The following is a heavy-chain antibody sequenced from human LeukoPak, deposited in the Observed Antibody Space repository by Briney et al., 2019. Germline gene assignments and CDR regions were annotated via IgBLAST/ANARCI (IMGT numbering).Heavy chain of an antibody. CDR3: ARETYGSGSYYRY. CDR1: GGSINSGGYY. Sequence: SETLSLTCTVSGGSINSGGYYWSWIRQHPGQGLEWVGYIYYSGSTYYNPSLKSRVTISVDTSKNQFSLKLSSVTAADTAVYYCARETYGSGSYYRYWGQGTLVTVSS. V-gene: IGHV4-31*03. D-gene: IGHD3-10*01. CDR2: IYYSGST. J-gene: IGHJ4*02.